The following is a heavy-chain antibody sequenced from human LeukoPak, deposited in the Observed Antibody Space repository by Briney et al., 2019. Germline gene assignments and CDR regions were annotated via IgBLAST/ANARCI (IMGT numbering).Heavy chain of an antibody. CDR1: GCSFSNYG. CDR3: AKEGIKESPREFDY. J-gene: IGHJ4*02. V-gene: IGHV3-23*01. D-gene: IGHD1-26*01. CDR2: ISGNSDTK. Sequence: GGSLRLSCAASGCSFSNYGMNWVRQAPGKGLEWVSVISGNSDTKYYAYSVKGRFTISRDNSKNTLYLQMNSLRVEDTAVYYCAKEGIKESPREFDYWGQGSLVTVSS.